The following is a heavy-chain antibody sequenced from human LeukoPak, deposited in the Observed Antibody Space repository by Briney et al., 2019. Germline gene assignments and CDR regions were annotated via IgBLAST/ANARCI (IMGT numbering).Heavy chain of an antibody. V-gene: IGHV3-9*01. CDR2: ISWNSGSI. CDR3: AKDAYSSSWYEGYFDC. CDR1: GFTFNDYA. D-gene: IGHD6-13*01. Sequence: SLRLSCAASGFTFNDYAMHWVRQAPGKGLEGVSGISWNSGSIGYADSVKGRFTIARDDAKNSLYPQMNSLRAEDTALYYCAKDAYSSSWYEGYFDCWGQGTLVIVSS. J-gene: IGHJ4*02.